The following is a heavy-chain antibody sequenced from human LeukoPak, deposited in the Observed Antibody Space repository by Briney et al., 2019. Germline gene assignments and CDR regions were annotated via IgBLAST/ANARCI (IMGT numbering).Heavy chain of an antibody. CDR1: GGSIGSSSYY. CDR2: IYYSGST. D-gene: IGHD2-2*01. V-gene: IGHV4-39*07. Sequence: SETLSLTCTVSGGSIGSSSYYWGCIRQPPGKGLEWIGSIYYSGSTNYNPSIKSLVTISVETTKNQFSLKLSSVTAADRAVYYCARAIVVVPAAIRDGWFDPWGQGTLVTVSS. CDR3: ARAIVVVPAAIRDGWFDP. J-gene: IGHJ5*02.